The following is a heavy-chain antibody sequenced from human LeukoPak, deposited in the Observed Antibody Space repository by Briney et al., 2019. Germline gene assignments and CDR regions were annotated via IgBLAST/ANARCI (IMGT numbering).Heavy chain of an antibody. CDR2: SSAYNGNT. CDR1: GYTFTSYS. Sequence: ASVKVSCKASGYTFTSYSINWVRQAPGQGLEWMGWSSAYNGNTKYAQKVQGRVTMTTDTSTSTAYMELRSLRSDDTAVYYCARGLGGSGSYFLTFDYWGQGTLVTVSS. D-gene: IGHD1-26*01. J-gene: IGHJ4*02. CDR3: ARGLGGSGSYFLTFDY. V-gene: IGHV1-18*01.